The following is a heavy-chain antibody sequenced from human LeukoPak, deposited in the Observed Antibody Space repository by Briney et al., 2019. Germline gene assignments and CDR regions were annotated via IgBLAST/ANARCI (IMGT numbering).Heavy chain of an antibody. CDR3: ARARWLVPRPFDY. D-gene: IGHD6-19*01. J-gene: IGHJ4*02. CDR2: ISSSSSYI. V-gene: IGHV3-21*01. Sequence: GGSLRLSCAASGFTFSSYSMNWVRQAPGKGLEWVSSISSSSSYIYYADSVKGRFTISRDNAKNSLYLQMNSLRAEDTAVYYCARARWLVPRPFDYWGQGTLVTVSS. CDR1: GFTFSSYS.